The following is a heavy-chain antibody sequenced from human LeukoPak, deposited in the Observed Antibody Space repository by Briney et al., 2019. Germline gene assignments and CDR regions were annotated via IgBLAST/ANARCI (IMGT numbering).Heavy chain of an antibody. CDR3: ARGRGKVGATKLGYYYYYMDV. J-gene: IGHJ6*03. Sequence: SVKVSCKASGGTFSSYAIRWVRQAPGQGLEWMGGIIPIFGTANYAQKFQGRVTITTDESTGTAYMELSSLRSEDTAVYYCARGRGKVGATKLGYYYYYMDVWGKGTTVTLS. CDR2: IIPIFGTA. V-gene: IGHV1-69*05. CDR1: GGTFSSYA. D-gene: IGHD1-26*01.